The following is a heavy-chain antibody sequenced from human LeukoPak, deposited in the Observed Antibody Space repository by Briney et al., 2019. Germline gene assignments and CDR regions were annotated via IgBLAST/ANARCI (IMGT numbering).Heavy chain of an antibody. J-gene: IGHJ4*02. CDR2: IKQDGSDK. Sequence: GGSLRLSCVASGFSFSSHWMSWVRQAPEKGLEWVGNIKQDGSDKYHADSVRGRFTISRDNAKNSLYLQISSLRAEDTAVYYCATQTYALFDYWGQGTPVTVSS. V-gene: IGHV3-7*03. CDR3: ATQTYALFDY. D-gene: IGHD2-2*01. CDR1: GFSFSSHW.